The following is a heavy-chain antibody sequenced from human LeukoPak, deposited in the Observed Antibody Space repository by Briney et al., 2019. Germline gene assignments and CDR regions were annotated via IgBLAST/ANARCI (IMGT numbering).Heavy chain of an antibody. Sequence: PSQTLSLTCTVSGGSISSGSYYWGWIRQPAGKGLEWIGRIYTSGSTNYNPSLKSRVTISVDTSKNQFSLKLSSVTAADTAVYSCAREGFTRLPQEVTPEGGSFDYWGQGTLVSVSS. CDR3: AREGFTRLPQEVTPEGGSFDY. J-gene: IGHJ4*02. D-gene: IGHD4-23*01. CDR2: IYTSGST. V-gene: IGHV4-61*02. CDR1: GGSISSGSYY.